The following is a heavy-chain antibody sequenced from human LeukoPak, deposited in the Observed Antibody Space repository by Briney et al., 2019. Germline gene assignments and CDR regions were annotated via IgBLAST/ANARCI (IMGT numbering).Heavy chain of an antibody. D-gene: IGHD3-10*01. CDR3: AKDFEFGEYYFDY. J-gene: IGHJ4*02. CDR1: GFTFSSYA. Sequence: PGGSLRLSCAASGFTFSSYAMSWVRQAPGKGLEWVSAISGSGGSTYYADSVKGRFTISRDNSKNTPYLQMNSLRAEDTAVYYCAKDFEFGEYYFDYWGQGTLVTVSS. V-gene: IGHV3-23*01. CDR2: ISGSGGST.